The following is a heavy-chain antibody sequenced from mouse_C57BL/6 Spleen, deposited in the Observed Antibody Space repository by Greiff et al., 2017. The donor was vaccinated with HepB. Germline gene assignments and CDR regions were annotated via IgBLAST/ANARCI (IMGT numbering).Heavy chain of an antibody. CDR2: IYPGDGDT. Sequence: QVQLKESGAELVKPGASVKISCKASGYAFSSYWMNWVKQRPGKGLEWIGQIYPGDGDTNYNGKFKGKATLTADKSSSTAYMQLSSLTSEDSAVYFCATTVVAPRDYWGQGTTLTVSS. CDR1: GYAFSSYW. CDR3: ATTVVAPRDY. V-gene: IGHV1-80*01. D-gene: IGHD1-1*01. J-gene: IGHJ2*01.